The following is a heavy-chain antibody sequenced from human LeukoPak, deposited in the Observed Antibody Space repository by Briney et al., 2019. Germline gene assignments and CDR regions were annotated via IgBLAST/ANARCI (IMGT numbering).Heavy chain of an antibody. CDR3: VREKGYCSSTTCYAWFDP. Sequence: GGSLRLSYAVSGFTFSDHYMDWVGQAPGKGLEWVGRTRKKANSYTTEYAASAKGTLTSTREDSKNSLYLQMNSLKTEDTAVDYCVREKGYCSSTTCYAWFDPWGQGTLVTVSS. CDR2: TRKKANSYTT. V-gene: IGHV3-72*01. CDR1: GFTFSDHY. D-gene: IGHD2-2*01. J-gene: IGHJ5*02.